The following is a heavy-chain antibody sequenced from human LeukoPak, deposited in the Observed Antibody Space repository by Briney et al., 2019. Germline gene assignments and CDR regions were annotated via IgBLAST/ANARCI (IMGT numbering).Heavy chain of an antibody. J-gene: IGHJ6*03. Sequence: ASVKVSCKASGYTFTGYYMHWVRQAPGQGLEWMGWINPNSGGTNYAQKFQGRVTMTRDTSISTAYMELSRLRSDDTAVYYCARGRGSGNYYYYMDVWGKGTTVTVSS. CDR1: GYTFTGYY. V-gene: IGHV1-2*02. CDR3: ARGRGSGNYYYYMDV. D-gene: IGHD6-19*01. CDR2: INPNSGGT.